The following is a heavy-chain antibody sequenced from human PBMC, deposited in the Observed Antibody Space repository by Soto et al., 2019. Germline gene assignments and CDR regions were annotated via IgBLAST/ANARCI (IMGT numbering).Heavy chain of an antibody. CDR2: TYYRSKWYN. Sequence: QTLSLTCYISGDSVSSNSAAWNWIRQSPSRGLEWLGRTYYRSKWYNDYAVYVKSRLTINPDTSKNQFSLQLNSVTPEDTAVYYCARDPRFLEWLLYSDYYYYGMDVWGQGTTVTVSS. J-gene: IGHJ6*02. V-gene: IGHV6-1*01. CDR3: ARDPRFLEWLLYSDYYYYGMDV. CDR1: GDSVSSNSAA. D-gene: IGHD3-3*01.